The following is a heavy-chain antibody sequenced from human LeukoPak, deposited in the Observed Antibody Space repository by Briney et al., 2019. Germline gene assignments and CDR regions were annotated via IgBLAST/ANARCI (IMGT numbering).Heavy chain of an antibody. CDR2: INPNSGGT. J-gene: IGHJ4*02. CDR1: GYTFTGYY. CDR3: ASWKSWELLFGYYFDY. D-gene: IGHD1-26*01. V-gene: IGHV1-2*02. Sequence: VASVKVSCKASGYTFTGYYMHWVRQAPGQGLEWMGWINPNSGGTNYAQKFQGRVTMTRDTSISTAYMELSRLRSDDTAVYYCASWKSWELLFGYYFDYWGQGTLVTVSS.